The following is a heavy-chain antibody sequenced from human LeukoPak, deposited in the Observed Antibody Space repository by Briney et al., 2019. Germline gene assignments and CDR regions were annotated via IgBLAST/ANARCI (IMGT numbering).Heavy chain of an antibody. Sequence: GGSLRLSCAASGFTFSSYWMCWVRQAPGKGLEWVSGISPSGDIKYYVDSVKGRFTVSRDNSKNTLYLQINSLRDEDTAVYYCAKDDAWLQYNDWGQGTLVTVSS. CDR2: ISPSGDIK. CDR3: AKDDAWLQYND. D-gene: IGHD5-24*01. V-gene: IGHV3-23*01. J-gene: IGHJ4*02. CDR1: GFTFSSYW.